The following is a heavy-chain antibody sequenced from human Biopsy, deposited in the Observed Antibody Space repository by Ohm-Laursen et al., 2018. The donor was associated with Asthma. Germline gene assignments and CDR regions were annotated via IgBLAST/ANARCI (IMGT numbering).Heavy chain of an antibody. V-gene: IGHV4-34*01. CDR2: INHSGST. Sequence: SDTLSLTCAVYGGSFSGYYWSWIRQPPGKGLEWIGEINHSGSTNYNPSLKSRVTISVDRSKNQLSLKLSSVTAADTAVYYCARVKDGYNFDYWGQGTLVTVSS. D-gene: IGHD5-24*01. CDR3: ARVKDGYNFDY. CDR1: GGSFSGYY. J-gene: IGHJ4*02.